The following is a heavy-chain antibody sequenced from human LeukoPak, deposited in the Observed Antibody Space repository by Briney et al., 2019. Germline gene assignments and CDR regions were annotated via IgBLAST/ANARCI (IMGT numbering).Heavy chain of an antibody. CDR3: ARGGQHPAKYYYYYYMDV. D-gene: IGHD6-13*01. Sequence: SVKVSCKASGGTFSSYAISWVRQAPGQGLEWMGGIIPIFGTANYAQKFQGRVTITTDESTSSAYMELSSLRSEDTAVYYCARGGQHPAKYYYYYYMDVWGKGTTVTVSS. V-gene: IGHV1-69*05. CDR2: IIPIFGTA. J-gene: IGHJ6*03. CDR1: GGTFSSYA.